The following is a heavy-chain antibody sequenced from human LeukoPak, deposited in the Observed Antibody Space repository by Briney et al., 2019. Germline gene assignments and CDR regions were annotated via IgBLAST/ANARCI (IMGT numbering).Heavy chain of an antibody. CDR2: ITGGSNYM. Sequence: GGSLRLSCAASGLPFSSYTMNWVRQAPGRGLEWVSSITGGSNYMYYRDSVKGRFTISRDNARNSLYLEMNSLRADDTAMYFCARSVVPAGAWFDPWGQGTLVIVS. CDR1: GLPFSSYT. CDR3: ARSVVPAGAWFDP. V-gene: IGHV3-21*01. D-gene: IGHD2-2*01. J-gene: IGHJ5*02.